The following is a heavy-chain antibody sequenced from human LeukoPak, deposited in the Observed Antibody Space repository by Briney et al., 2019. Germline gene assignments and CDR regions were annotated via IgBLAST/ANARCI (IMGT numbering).Heavy chain of an antibody. V-gene: IGHV4-59*08. CDR2: IFYSGST. CDR3: ARPGVGSGRYGAFDI. J-gene: IGHJ3*02. Sequence: SETLSLTCTVSGGSISSYYWSWIRQPPGKGLEWIGYIFYSGSTNYNPSLESRVTMSVDTSKNQFSLKLRSVTAVDTAVYYCARPGVGSGRYGAFDIWGQGTLVIVPS. CDR1: GGSISSYY. D-gene: IGHD5-18*01.